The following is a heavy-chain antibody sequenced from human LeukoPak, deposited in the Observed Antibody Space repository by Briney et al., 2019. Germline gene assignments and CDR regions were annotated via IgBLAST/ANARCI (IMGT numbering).Heavy chain of an antibody. CDR1: GFTFSSYA. D-gene: IGHD1-26*01. Sequence: PGGSLRLSCAASGFTFSSYAMHWVRQAPGKGLEWVAFIRYDGSNKYYADSVKGRFTISRDNSKNTLYLQMNSLRAEDTAVYYCAKDLITFIVGAFDIWGQGTMVTVSS. CDR2: IRYDGSNK. V-gene: IGHV3-30*02. J-gene: IGHJ3*02. CDR3: AKDLITFIVGAFDI.